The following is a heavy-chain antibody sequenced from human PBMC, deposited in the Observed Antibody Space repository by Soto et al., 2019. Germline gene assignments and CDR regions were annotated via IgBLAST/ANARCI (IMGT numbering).Heavy chain of an antibody. D-gene: IGHD6-6*01. CDR1: GGTFSSYA. J-gene: IGHJ4*02. CDR3: ARDTSIAARPGGVFDY. Sequence: SVNFSCKASGGTFSSYAISWVRQAPGQGLEWMGGIIPIFGTANYAQKFQGRVTITADESTSTAYMELSSLRSEDTAVYYCARDTSIAARPGGVFDYWGQGTLVTVSS. V-gene: IGHV1-69*13. CDR2: IIPIFGTA.